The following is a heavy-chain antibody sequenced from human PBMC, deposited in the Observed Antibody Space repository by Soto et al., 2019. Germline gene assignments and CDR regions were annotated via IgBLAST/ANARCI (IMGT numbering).Heavy chain of an antibody. CDR1: GYTFATYD. CDR3: XXXXXXXXNWLDS. Sequence: QVQLVQSGAEVKTPGASVKVSCKASGYTFATYDINWVRQAPGQGLEWMGWMNPNSGNTGYAQKFQGRLTMTRDTXXXXXXXXXXXXXXXXXXXXXXXXXXXXXXNWLDSWGQGTLVTVSA. CDR2: MNPNSGNT. J-gene: IGHJ5*01. V-gene: IGHV1-8*01.